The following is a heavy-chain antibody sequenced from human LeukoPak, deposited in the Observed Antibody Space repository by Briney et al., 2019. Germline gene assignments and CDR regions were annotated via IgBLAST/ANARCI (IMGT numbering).Heavy chain of an antibody. V-gene: IGHV1-69*05. CDR2: IIPIFGTA. CDR1: GGTFSSYA. CDR3: ARSGMEFYSGSYYWILDY. D-gene: IGHD1-26*01. Sequence: GASVKVSCKASGGTFSSYAISWVRQAPGQGLEWMGGIIPIFGTANYAQKFQGRVTITTDESTSTAYMELSSLRSEDTAVYYCARSGMEFYSGSYYWILDYWGQGTLVTVSS. J-gene: IGHJ4*02.